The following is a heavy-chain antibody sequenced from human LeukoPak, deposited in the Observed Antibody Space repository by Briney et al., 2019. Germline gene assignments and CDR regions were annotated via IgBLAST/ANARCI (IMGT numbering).Heavy chain of an antibody. V-gene: IGHV4-59*01. CDR1: SGSISSNY. CDR2: AYYSGST. Sequence: SETLSLTCTVSSGSISSNYWSWIRQPPGKGLEWIGYAYYSGSTNYNPSLKSRVTISVDRSKNQFSLKLSSVTAADTAIYYCARTTGFYFGVDVWGQGTTVTVSS. D-gene: IGHD1-14*01. J-gene: IGHJ6*02. CDR3: ARTTGFYFGVDV.